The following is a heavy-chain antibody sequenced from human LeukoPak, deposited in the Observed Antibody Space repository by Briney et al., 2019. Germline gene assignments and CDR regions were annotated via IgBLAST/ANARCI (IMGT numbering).Heavy chain of an antibody. J-gene: IGHJ6*03. V-gene: IGHV1-69*13. Sequence: SVMVSCKASRGTFSSYAISWVRQAPGQGLEWMGGIIPIFGTANYAQKFQGRVTITADESTSTAYMELSSLRSEDTAVYYCARGKGIVVVPAATYYMDVWGKGTTVTVSS. CDR3: ARGKGIVVVPAATYYMDV. CDR2: IIPIFGTA. CDR1: RGTFSSYA. D-gene: IGHD2-2*01.